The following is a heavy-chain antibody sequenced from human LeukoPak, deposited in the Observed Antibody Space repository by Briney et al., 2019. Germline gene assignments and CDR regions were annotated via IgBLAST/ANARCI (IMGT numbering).Heavy chain of an antibody. CDR1: GFTFNTYG. Sequence: PGGSLRLSCAASGFTFNTYGMHWVRQLPGKGLEWVAFMRYGKSDTHYTDSVKGRFTISRDNSKNTLYLQMNSLRAEDTAIYYCAKDQAVAGHPLDYWGQGTLVTVSS. J-gene: IGHJ4*02. V-gene: IGHV3-30*02. CDR3: AKDQAVAGHPLDY. CDR2: MRYGKSDT. D-gene: IGHD6-19*01.